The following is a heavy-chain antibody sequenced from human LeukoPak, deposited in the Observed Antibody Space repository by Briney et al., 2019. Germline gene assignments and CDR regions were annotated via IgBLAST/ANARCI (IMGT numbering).Heavy chain of an antibody. CDR1: GFTFSSYS. D-gene: IGHD2-21*02. J-gene: IGHJ4*02. Sequence: GGSLRLSCVASGFTFSSYSMNWVRQAPGKGLEWVSYISNSSRTLYYADSVQGRFTISRDKAKNSLILQMNSLRDEDTAVYYCAREPKAYCDGDCYPDYWGQGTLVTVSS. V-gene: IGHV3-48*02. CDR3: AREPKAYCDGDCYPDY. CDR2: ISNSSRTL.